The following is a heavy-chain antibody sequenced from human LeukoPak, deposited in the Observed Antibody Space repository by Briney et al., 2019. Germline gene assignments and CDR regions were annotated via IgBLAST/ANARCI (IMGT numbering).Heavy chain of an antibody. J-gene: IGHJ4*02. V-gene: IGHV3-43*01. Sequence: GGSLRLSCAASGFTFDDYTMHWVRQAPGKGLEWVSLISWDGGSTYYADSVKGRFTISRDNSKNSLYLQMNSLRTEDTALYYCAKDMSRSSYYDFWSGPFDYWGQGTLVTVSS. CDR3: AKDMSRSSYYDFWSGPFDY. CDR2: ISWDGGST. D-gene: IGHD3-3*01. CDR1: GFTFDDYT.